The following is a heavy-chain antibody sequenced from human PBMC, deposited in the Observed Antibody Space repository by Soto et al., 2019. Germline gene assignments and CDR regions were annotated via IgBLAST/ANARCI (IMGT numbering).Heavy chain of an antibody. Sequence: GGSLRLSCAASGPTFSSYSMNWVRQAPGKGLEWVSYISSSSSTIYYADSVKGRFSISRDSSRNTIYLQMDRLRAEDTAVYYCARNYYGSGSYAPWFDPWGQGTLVTVSS. V-gene: IGHV3-48*01. CDR3: ARNYYGSGSYAPWFDP. CDR2: ISSSSSTI. J-gene: IGHJ5*02. CDR1: GPTFSSYS. D-gene: IGHD3-10*01.